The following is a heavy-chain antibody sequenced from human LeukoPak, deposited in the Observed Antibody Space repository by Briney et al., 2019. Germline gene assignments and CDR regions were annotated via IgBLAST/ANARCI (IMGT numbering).Heavy chain of an antibody. CDR1: GYTFTIYD. D-gene: IGHD6-13*01. Sequence: GPSVTVSCKASGYTFTIYDINWVRQATGQGREWMGWRNPNSGNTGYAQKFQGRVTMTRNTSISTAYMELSSLSSEDTAVYYCASTAYSSSWYGLPYYYYYGMDVWGQGTTVTVSS. J-gene: IGHJ6*02. CDR2: RNPNSGNT. V-gene: IGHV1-8*01. CDR3: ASTAYSSSWYGLPYYYYYGMDV.